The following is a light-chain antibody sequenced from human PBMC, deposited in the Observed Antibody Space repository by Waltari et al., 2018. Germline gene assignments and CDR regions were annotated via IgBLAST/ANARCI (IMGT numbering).Light chain of an antibody. CDR3: SSYTSSSTLVV. J-gene: IGLJ2*01. CDR2: EVS. Sequence: QSALTKPASVSGSPGQSITISCTGTSSDAGGANYLSWYQQPPGNAPKLIIYEVSNRPSGVSNRFSGSKSGNTASLTISGLQAEDEADYYCSSYTSSSTLVVFGGGTKLTVL. V-gene: IGLV2-14*01. CDR1: SSDAGGANY.